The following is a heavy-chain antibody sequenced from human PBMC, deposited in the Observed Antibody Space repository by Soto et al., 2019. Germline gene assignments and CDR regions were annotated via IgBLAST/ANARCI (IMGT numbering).Heavy chain of an antibody. V-gene: IGHV4-4*02. CDR1: GDPISSSKW. CDR2: IDQNGIT. J-gene: IGHJ6*02. CDR3: ARLNRDYYYYGMDV. Sequence: KPSETLSITCAVSGDPISSSKWWTWVRQTPGKGLEWIGKIDQNGITNYNPSLESRVTILKDNSKNQLSLKLTSVTAVDSAVYYCARLNRDYYYYGMDVWGQGATVTVSS.